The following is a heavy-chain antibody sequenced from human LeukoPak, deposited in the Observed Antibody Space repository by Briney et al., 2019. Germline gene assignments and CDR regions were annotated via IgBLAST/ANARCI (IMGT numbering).Heavy chain of an antibody. CDR3: ARDSYQDYYGRFDP. J-gene: IGHJ5*02. CDR2: IWDDGNIK. Sequence: PGGSLRLSCAASGFSFSNHGMHWVRQAPGKSLEWVAVIWDDGNIKRYANSVNGRFTISRDNSENTLYLQMNGLTAEDTAMYYCARDSYQDYYGRFDPWGQGTLVIVSS. V-gene: IGHV3-33*01. D-gene: IGHD3-10*01. CDR1: GFSFSNHG.